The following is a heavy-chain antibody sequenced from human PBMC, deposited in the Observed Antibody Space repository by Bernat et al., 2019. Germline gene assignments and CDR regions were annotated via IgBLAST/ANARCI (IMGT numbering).Heavy chain of an antibody. CDR3: AREPGTTVTTSDAFDI. V-gene: IGHV3-53*05. J-gene: IGHJ3*02. CDR1: GFTVSSNY. CDR2: IYSGGST. Sequence: EVQLVETGGGLIQPGGSLRLSCAASGFTVSSNYMSWVRQAPGKGLEWVSVIYSGGSTYYADSVKGRFTISRDNSKNTLYLQMNSLRAEDTAVYYCAREPGTTVTTSDAFDIWGQGTMVTVSS. D-gene: IGHD4-17*01.